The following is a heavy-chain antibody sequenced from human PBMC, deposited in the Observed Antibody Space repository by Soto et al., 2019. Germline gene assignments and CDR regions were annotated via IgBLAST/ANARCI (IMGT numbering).Heavy chain of an antibody. CDR3: AGSCSGGSCYYRDY. J-gene: IGHJ4*02. CDR2: INHSGST. V-gene: IGHV4-34*01. Sequence: SETLSLTCAVYGGSFSGYYWSWIRQPPGKGLEWIGEINHSGSTNYNPSLKSRVTISVDTSKNQFSLKLSSVTAADTAVYYCAGSCSGGSCYYRDYWGQGTLVTVSS. D-gene: IGHD2-15*01. CDR1: GGSFSGYY.